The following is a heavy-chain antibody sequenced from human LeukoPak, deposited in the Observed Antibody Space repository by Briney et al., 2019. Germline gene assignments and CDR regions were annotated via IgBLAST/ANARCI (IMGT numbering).Heavy chain of an antibody. CDR2: VSGSGGST. J-gene: IGHJ6*04. V-gene: IGHV3-23*01. D-gene: IGHD3-10*01. Sequence: GGSLRLSCAASGFTFSSYAMSWVRQAPGKGLEWVSGVSGSGGSTNYADSVRGRFTISRDNSKSTLYLQMSSLRAEDTAVYYCAKKLGSGSLNGVDVWGKGTTVTVSS. CDR1: GFTFSSYA. CDR3: AKKLGSGSLNGVDV.